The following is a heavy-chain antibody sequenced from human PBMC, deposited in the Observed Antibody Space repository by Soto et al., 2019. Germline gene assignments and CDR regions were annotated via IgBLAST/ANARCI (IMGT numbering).Heavy chain of an antibody. D-gene: IGHD3-9*01. V-gene: IGHV1-69*13. Sequence: GASVKVSCKASGGTFSSYAISWVRQAPGQGLEWMGGIIPIFGTANYAQKFQGRVTITADESTSTAYMELSSLRSEDTAVYYCAARQRKYYDILTGYSPFDYWGQGTLVTVSS. J-gene: IGHJ4*02. CDR2: IIPIFGTA. CDR1: GGTFSSYA. CDR3: AARQRKYYDILTGYSPFDY.